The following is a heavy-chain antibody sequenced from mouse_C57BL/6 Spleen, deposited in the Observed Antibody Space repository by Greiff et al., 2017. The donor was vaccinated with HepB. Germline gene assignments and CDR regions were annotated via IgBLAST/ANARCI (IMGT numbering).Heavy chain of an antibody. CDR1: GYTFTSYW. CDR2: IYPGSGST. D-gene: IGHD2-2*01. CDR3: ARGVTDYYAMDY. V-gene: IGHV1-55*01. J-gene: IGHJ4*01. Sequence: QVQLQQPGAELVKPGASVKMSCKASGYTFTSYWITWVKQRPGQGLEWIGDIYPGSGSTNYNDKFKSKATLTVDKTSSTAYMQLSSLTSEDSAVYYCARGVTDYYAMDYWGQGTSVTVSS.